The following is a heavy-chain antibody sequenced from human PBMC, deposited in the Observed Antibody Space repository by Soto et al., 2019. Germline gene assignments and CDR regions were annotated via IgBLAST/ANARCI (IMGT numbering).Heavy chain of an antibody. CDR3: ARDGGARQPQY. CDR2: IWYDGSNK. J-gene: IGHJ4*02. Sequence: GGSLILSCAASGFTFRSYAMHWVRQAPGKGLEWVAVIWYDGSNKYYADSVKGRFTISRDNSKNTLYLQMNSLRAEDTAVYYCARDGGARQPQYWGQGTLVTVSS. D-gene: IGHD3-16*01. V-gene: IGHV3-33*08. CDR1: GFTFRSYA.